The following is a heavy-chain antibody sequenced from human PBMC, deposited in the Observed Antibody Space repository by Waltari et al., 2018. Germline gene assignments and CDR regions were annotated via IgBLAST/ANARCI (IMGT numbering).Heavy chain of an antibody. V-gene: IGHV4-34*01. CDR1: GGSFSGYY. J-gene: IGHJ4*02. D-gene: IGHD2-2*01. CDR2: INHSGST. Sequence: QVQLQQWGAGLLKPSETLSLTCAVYGGSFSGYYWSWIRKPPGKGLEWIGEINHSGSTNHNPSLRSRVTISVDTAKNQFPLKLSSVTAADTAVYYCASNPYCSSTSCPDTFDYWGQGTLVTVSS. CDR3: ASNPYCSSTSCPDTFDY.